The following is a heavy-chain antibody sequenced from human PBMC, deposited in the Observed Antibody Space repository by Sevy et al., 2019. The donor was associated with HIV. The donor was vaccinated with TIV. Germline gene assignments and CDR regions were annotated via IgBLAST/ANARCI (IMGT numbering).Heavy chain of an antibody. CDR3: ARAHPKYCSSTSCRNKNHAFDI. CDR1: GFTFSSYW. J-gene: IGHJ3*02. Sequence: GGSLRLSCAASGFTFSSYWMSWVRQAPGKELEWVANIEQDGSEKYYVDSVKGRFTISRDNAKNSLYLQMNSLRAEDTAVDYAARAHPKYCSSTSCRNKNHAFDIWGQGTMVTVSS. D-gene: IGHD2-2*01. V-gene: IGHV3-7*01. CDR2: IEQDGSEK.